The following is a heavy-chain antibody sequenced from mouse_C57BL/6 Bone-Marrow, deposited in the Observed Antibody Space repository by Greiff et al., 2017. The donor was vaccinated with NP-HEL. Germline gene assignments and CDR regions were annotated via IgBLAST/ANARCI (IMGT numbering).Heavy chain of an antibody. V-gene: IGHV1-54*01. CDR1: GYAFTNYL. Sequence: VQLQQSGAELVRPGTSVKVSCKASGYAFTNYLIEWVKQRPGQGLEWIGVINPGSGGTNYNEKFKGKATLTADNSSSTAYMQLSSLTSEDSAVYFCARSFTTVVATSYFDYWGQGTTLTVSS. J-gene: IGHJ2*01. CDR2: INPGSGGT. D-gene: IGHD1-1*01. CDR3: ARSFTTVVATSYFDY.